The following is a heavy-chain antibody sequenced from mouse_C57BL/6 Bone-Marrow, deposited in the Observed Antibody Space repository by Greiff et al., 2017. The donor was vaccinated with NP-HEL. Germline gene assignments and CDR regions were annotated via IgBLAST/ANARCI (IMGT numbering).Heavy chain of an antibody. D-gene: IGHD2-14*01. J-gene: IGHJ4*01. CDR2: IWSGGST. V-gene: IGHV2-2*01. Sequence: VKLMESGPGLVQPSQSLSITCTVSGFSLTSYGVHWVRQSPGKGLEWLGVIWSGGSTDSNAAFISRLSISKDNSKSQVFFKMNSLQADDTAIYYCARRRTYYRAYYAMDYWGQGTSVTVSS. CDR3: ARRRTYYRAYYAMDY. CDR1: GFSLTSYG.